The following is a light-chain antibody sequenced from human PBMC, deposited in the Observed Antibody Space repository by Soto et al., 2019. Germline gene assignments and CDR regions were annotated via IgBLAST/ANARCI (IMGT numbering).Light chain of an antibody. CDR1: TGAVTSGHY. CDR2: DTS. V-gene: IGLV7-46*01. Sequence: QAVATQEPSLTVSPGGTVTLTCGSSTGAVTSGHYPYWFQQKPGQAPRTLIYDTSNKHSWTPARFSGSLLGGKAALTLSGAQPEDEAEYYCLLSYSGGEGVFGGGTKLTVL. CDR3: LLSYSGGEGV. J-gene: IGLJ2*01.